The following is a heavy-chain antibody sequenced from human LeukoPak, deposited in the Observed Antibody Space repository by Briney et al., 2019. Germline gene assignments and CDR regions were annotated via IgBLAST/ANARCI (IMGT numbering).Heavy chain of an antibody. CDR3: ARGILGRYYFDY. Sequence: SETLSLTCTVSGGSISSYYWSWIRQPPGKGLEWIGYIYYSGSTNYNPSPKSRVTISVDTSKNQFSLKLTSVTAADTAVYYCARGILGRYYFDYWGQGTLVTVSS. V-gene: IGHV4-59*01. CDR2: IYYSGST. CDR1: GGSISSYY. D-gene: IGHD3-3*02. J-gene: IGHJ4*02.